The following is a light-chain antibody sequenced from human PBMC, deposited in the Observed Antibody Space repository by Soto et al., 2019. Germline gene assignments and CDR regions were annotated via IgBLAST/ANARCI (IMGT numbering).Light chain of an antibody. Sequence: IVLTQSPATLSLSPGERATLSCRASQSVTTYLAWYQQKPGQPPRLLIYDASTRATGVPARFSGSGSGTDFTLTISSLEPEDFAVYYCQQRSNWPPSITFGQGTRLEIK. V-gene: IGKV3-11*01. J-gene: IGKJ5*01. CDR1: QSVTTY. CDR2: DAS. CDR3: QQRSNWPPSIT.